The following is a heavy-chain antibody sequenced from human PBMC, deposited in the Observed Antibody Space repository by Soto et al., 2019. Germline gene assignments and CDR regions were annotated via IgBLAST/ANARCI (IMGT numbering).Heavy chain of an antibody. D-gene: IGHD6-19*01. V-gene: IGHV3-30*03. Sequence: QVQLVESGGGVVQPGKSLSLSCAGSAFAFSSYGIHWVRQAPGKGLEWVAAIAYDGSAEYYTDSVKGRVTISRDNSKNMVFLQMNSLRAEDTAVYYCAQAERTEIQLTYLTYGLDVWGQGTTVTVAS. CDR3: AQAERTEIQLTYLTYGLDV. J-gene: IGHJ6*02. CDR2: IAYDGSAE. CDR1: AFAFSSYG.